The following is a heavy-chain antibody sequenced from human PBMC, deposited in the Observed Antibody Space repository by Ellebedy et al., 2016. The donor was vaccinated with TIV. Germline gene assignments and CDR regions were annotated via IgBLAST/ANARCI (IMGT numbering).Heavy chain of an antibody. CDR2: ISYDGSSK. D-gene: IGHD6-19*01. CDR3: ARDLDKSSGWYGGAAY. Sequence: GESLKISCAVSGFTFSDHALHWVRQAPGKGLEWVAVISYDGSSKYYADSMKGRFTISRDNSMTTLYLEMNSLRAVDTAVYYCARDLDKSSGWYGGAAYWGQGTLVTVSS. J-gene: IGHJ4*02. CDR1: GFTFSDHA. V-gene: IGHV3-30-3*01.